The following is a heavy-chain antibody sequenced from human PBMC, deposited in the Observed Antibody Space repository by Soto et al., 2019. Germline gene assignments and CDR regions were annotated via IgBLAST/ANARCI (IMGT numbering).Heavy chain of an antibody. CDR1: GGSISSSSYY. CDR3: ARLGSRQREYYYGMDV. D-gene: IGHD2-15*01. Sequence: PSETLSLTCTVSGGSISSSSYYWGWIRQPPGKGLEWIGSIYYSGSTYYNPSLKSRVTISVDTSKNQFSPKLSSVTAADTAVYYCARLGSRQREYYYGMDVWGQGTTVTVSS. V-gene: IGHV4-39*01. CDR2: IYYSGST. J-gene: IGHJ6*02.